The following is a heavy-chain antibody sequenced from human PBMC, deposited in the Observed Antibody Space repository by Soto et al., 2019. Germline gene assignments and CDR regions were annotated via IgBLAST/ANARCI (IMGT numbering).Heavy chain of an antibody. Sequence: QVQLVQSGAEVKKPGSSVKVSCMPSGGTFNSYAISWVRQAPGQGLEWMGGIIPIFGAAHYAQKFQGRVTITADESTSTAYMELSSLRSEDTAVYFCASGTSGKDYYYAMDVWGKGTTVTVSS. J-gene: IGHJ6*04. CDR2: IIPIFGAA. CDR1: GGTFNSYA. V-gene: IGHV1-69*01. CDR3: ASGTSGKDYYYAMDV. D-gene: IGHD3-10*01.